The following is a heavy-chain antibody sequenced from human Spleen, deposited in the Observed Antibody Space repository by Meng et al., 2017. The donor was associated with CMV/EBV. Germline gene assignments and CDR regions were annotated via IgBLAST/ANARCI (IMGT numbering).Heavy chain of an antibody. V-gene: IGHV3-30*02. D-gene: IGHD3-10*01. CDR3: AKIRVRGVYYFDY. Sequence: GESLKISCAASGFTFSSYGMHWVRQAPGKGLEWVAFIRYDGSNKYYADSVKGRFTISRDNSKNTLYLQMNSLRADDTAVYYCAKIRVRGVYYFDYWGQGSLVTVSS. CDR2: IRYDGSNK. J-gene: IGHJ4*02. CDR1: GFTFSSYG.